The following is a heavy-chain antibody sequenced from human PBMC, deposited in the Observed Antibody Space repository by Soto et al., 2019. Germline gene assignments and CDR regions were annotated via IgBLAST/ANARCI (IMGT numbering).Heavy chain of an antibody. V-gene: IGHV1-69*01. D-gene: IGHD6-13*01. CDR1: EGTFNSYA. CDR2: IIPFYNTL. Sequence: QAQVVQSGAGVRKPGSSVKVSCKASEGTFNSYAIAWVRQAPGQGLEWMGGIIPFYNTLNYAQKFQDRVTITADDSTNTVYMELSSLRSDDTAVYFCASGASRWYPYFFDSWAQGTLVTVSS. J-gene: IGHJ4*02. CDR3: ASGASRWYPYFFDS.